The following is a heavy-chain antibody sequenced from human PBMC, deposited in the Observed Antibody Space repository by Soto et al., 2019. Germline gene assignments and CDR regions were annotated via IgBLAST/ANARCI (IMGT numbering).Heavy chain of an antibody. Sequence: GGSLRLSYEASGFTISGCIMNWVRQAPGKGLEWLAYITIRTGNIVYADSVRGRFTISADNAENSVFLQMNSLRDEDTAVYFCVRDRDLDRDMVHADLWGQGTLVTVSS. J-gene: IGHJ4*01. CDR3: VRDRDLDRDMVHADL. D-gene: IGHD5-18*01. CDR2: ITIRTGNI. CDR1: GFTISGCI. V-gene: IGHV3-48*02.